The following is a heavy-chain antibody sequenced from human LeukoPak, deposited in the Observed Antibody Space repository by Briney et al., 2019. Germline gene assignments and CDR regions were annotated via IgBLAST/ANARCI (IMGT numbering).Heavy chain of an antibody. D-gene: IGHD1-26*01. V-gene: IGHV1-3*01. CDR1: GYTFTSYA. CDR3: ARALSGSYSWFDP. J-gene: IGHJ5*02. Sequence: ASVKVSCKASGYTFTSYAMHWVRQAPGQRLEWMGWINAGNGNTKYSQKFQGRVTITRNTSISTAYMELSSLRSEDTAVYYCARALSGSYSWFDPWGQGTLVTVSS. CDR2: INAGNGNT.